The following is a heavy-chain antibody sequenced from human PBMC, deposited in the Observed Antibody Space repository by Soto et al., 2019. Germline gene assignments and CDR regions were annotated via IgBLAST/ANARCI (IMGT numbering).Heavy chain of an antibody. J-gene: IGHJ3*02. Sequence: EVQLVESGGGLVKPGGSLRLSCAASGFTFSSYSINWVRQAPGKGLEWVSSISSSISYINYADSVKGRFTISRDKAKNALSLQMNSLRAEDPAVYYCARGIGAWETTSPDAFDIWGQGTMVTVSS. D-gene: IGHD1-26*01. CDR3: ARGIGAWETTSPDAFDI. V-gene: IGHV3-21*01. CDR2: ISSSISYI. CDR1: GFTFSSYS.